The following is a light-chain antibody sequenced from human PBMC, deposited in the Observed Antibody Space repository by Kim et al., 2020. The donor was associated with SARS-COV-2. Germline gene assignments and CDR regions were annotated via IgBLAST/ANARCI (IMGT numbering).Light chain of an antibody. CDR2: WAS. Sequence: DIVMTQSPDSLAVSLGERATINCKSSQSVLYSSNNKNHLAWYQQKPGQPPKLLIYWASTRESGVPDRFSGSGSGTDFTLTISSLQAEDVAVYYCQQYYSTPRAFGPGTKVDIK. CDR1: QSVLYSSNNKNH. CDR3: QQYYSTPRA. V-gene: IGKV4-1*01. J-gene: IGKJ3*01.